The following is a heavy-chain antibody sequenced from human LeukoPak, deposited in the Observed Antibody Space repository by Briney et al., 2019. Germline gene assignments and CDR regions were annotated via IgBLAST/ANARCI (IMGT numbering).Heavy chain of an antibody. CDR2: TSSDGNIK. V-gene: IGHV3-30-3*01. Sequence: GGSLRFSRAASGFTLSSYAMHWVRQAPGKGLEWVAVTSSDGNIKYYADSVKGRFTISRDNSKNTLYLQMNSLRGEDTGVYYCARDPVPATARHFDYWGQGTLVTVSS. CDR3: ARDPVPATARHFDY. J-gene: IGHJ4*02. D-gene: IGHD1-1*01. CDR1: GFTLSSYA.